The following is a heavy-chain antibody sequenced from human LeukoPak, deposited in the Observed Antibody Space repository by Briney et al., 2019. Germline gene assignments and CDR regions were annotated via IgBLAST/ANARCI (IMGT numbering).Heavy chain of an antibody. Sequence: PGGSLRLSCAASGFTFSDYYMNWIRQAPGKGLEWVSYISSSGSTIFYADSVRGRFTISRDNAKNSLYLQMNSLRVEDTAVYYCARAPTVLVGYCSSSSCQADYWGQGTLVTVSS. J-gene: IGHJ4*02. CDR1: GFTFSDYY. D-gene: IGHD2-2*01. CDR2: ISSSGSTI. V-gene: IGHV3-11*04. CDR3: ARAPTVLVGYCSSSSCQADY.